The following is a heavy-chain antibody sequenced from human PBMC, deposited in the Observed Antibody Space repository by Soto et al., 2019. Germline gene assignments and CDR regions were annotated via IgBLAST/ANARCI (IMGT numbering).Heavy chain of an antibody. J-gene: IGHJ6*02. CDR3: ARDPRPGDSGAFYYYYGMDV. D-gene: IGHD3-10*01. CDR2: INSDGSST. CDR1: GFTFSSYW. Sequence: PGGSLRLSCAASGFTFSSYWMHWVRQAPGKGLVWVSRINSDGSSTSYADSVKGRFTISRDNAKNTLYLQMNSLRAEDTAVYYCARDPRPGDSGAFYYYYGMDVWGQGTTVTVSS. V-gene: IGHV3-74*01.